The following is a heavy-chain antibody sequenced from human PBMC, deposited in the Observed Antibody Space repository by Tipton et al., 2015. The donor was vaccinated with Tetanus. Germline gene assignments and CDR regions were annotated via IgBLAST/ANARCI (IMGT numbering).Heavy chain of an antibody. CDR3: ARDRGVRGGYYYYHGMDV. J-gene: IGHJ6*02. CDR2: IYYTALP. V-gene: IGHV4-31*03. D-gene: IGHD3-10*01. CDR1: GASINAGGYL. Sequence: TLSLTCTVSGASINAGGYLLTWVPPRPGKGLEGIGNIYYTALPSYAPFLNSRVTISVDTSKHHFSLNLTSVTDADTAVYYCARDRGVRGGYYYYHGMDVWGQGTTVTV.